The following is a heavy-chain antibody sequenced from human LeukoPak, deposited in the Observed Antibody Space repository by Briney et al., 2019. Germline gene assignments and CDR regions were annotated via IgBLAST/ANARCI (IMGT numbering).Heavy chain of an antibody. J-gene: IGHJ5*02. CDR2: IIPIFGTA. Sequence: SVKVSCKASGGTFSSYAISWVRQAPGRGLEWMGGIIPIFGTANYAQKFQGRVTITADESTSTAYMELSSLRSEDTAVYYCASGQASSGYYVNWFDPWGQGTLVTVSS. CDR1: GGTFSSYA. V-gene: IGHV1-69*01. CDR3: ASGQASSGYYVNWFDP. D-gene: IGHD3-22*01.